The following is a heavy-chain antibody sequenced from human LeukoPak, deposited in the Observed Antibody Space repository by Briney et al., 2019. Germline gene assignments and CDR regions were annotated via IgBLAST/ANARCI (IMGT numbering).Heavy chain of an antibody. D-gene: IGHD6-13*01. V-gene: IGHV3-7*01. Sequence: GGSLRLSCAASGFTFSSYWMSWVRQAPGKGLEWVANIKQGGSEKYYVDSVKRRFTISRDNANNSLYLQMNSLRAEDTAVYYCARFRGSSGYGSVDYWGQGTLVTVSS. CDR3: ARFRGSSGYGSVDY. CDR2: IKQGGSEK. J-gene: IGHJ4*02. CDR1: GFTFSSYW.